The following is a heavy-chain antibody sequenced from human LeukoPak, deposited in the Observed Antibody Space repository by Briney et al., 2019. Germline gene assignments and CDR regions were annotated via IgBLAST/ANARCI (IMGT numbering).Heavy chain of an antibody. CDR2: ISGSGDST. CDR3: AKSRGSYWVPEFDY. V-gene: IGHV3-23*01. CDR1: GFTFSDYY. D-gene: IGHD1-26*01. Sequence: PGGSLRLSCAASGFTFSDYYMSWVRQAPGKGLEWVSDISGSGDSTNYADSVKGRFTISRDNSKNTLYLQMNSLRAEDTAIYYCAKSRGSYWVPEFDYWGQGTLVTVSS. J-gene: IGHJ4*02.